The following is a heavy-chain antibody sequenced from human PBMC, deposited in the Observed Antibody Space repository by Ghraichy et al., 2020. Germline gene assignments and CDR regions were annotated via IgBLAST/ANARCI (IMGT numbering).Heavy chain of an antibody. CDR3: AGYYYDSSGYLRFDY. V-gene: IGHV4-59*01. D-gene: IGHD3-22*01. CDR1: GGSISSYY. CDR2: IYYSGST. Sequence: SETLSLTCTVSGGSISSYYWSWIRQPPGKGLEWIGYIYYSGSTNYNPSLKSRVTISVDTSKNHFFLKQSYVTTADTAVYYCAGYYYDSSGYLRFDYWGQGTLVTISS. J-gene: IGHJ4*02.